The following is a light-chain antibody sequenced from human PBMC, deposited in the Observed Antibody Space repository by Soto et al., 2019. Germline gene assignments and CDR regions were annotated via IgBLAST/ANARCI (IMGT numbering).Light chain of an antibody. V-gene: IGKV1-5*03. CDR3: QQYRYFPWT. CDR2: KAS. J-gene: IGKJ1*01. Sequence: DLQMTQSPSTLSASVGDRVTITCRASQCISMSLAWHQQKPGKAPKPLLYKASSLESGAPSRFSGSGSGTEFTLTISSLQPDDFATYYCQQYRYFPWTFGQGTKVEIK. CDR1: QCISMS.